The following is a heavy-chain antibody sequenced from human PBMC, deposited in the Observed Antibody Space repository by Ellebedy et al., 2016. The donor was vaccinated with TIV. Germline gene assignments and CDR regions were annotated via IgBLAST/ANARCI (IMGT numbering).Heavy chain of an antibody. CDR2: IKQDGSEE. J-gene: IGHJ6*02. CDR3: ARDLHTSTWYRAYYSGMDV. CDR1: GFSFSTYW. V-gene: IGHV3-7*01. D-gene: IGHD6-13*01. Sequence: PGGSLRLSCAASGFSFSTYWMSWVRQAPGKGLEWVANIKQDGSEEYYVDSVKGRFTISRDNSKKSVYLQMHSLRAEDTAVYYCARDLHTSTWYRAYYSGMDVWGQGTTVTVSS.